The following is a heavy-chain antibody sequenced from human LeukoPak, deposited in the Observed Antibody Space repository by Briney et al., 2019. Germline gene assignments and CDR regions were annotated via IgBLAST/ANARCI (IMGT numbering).Heavy chain of an antibody. V-gene: IGHV4-38-2*02. D-gene: IGHD1-1*01. CDR2: IFYSGST. J-gene: IGHJ4*02. CDR1: GYSISSGYY. CDR3: ARMGTTFDY. Sequence: PSETLSLTCTVSGYSISSGYYWGWIRQPPGKGLEWIGSIFYSGSTYYNPSLKSRLTISVDTSKNQFSLKLSSVTAADTAVYYCARMGTTFDYWGQGTLVTVSS.